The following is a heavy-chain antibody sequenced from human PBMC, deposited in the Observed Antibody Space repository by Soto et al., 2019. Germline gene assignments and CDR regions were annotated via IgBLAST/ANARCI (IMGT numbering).Heavy chain of an antibody. Sequence: EVQLLESGGGLVQPGGSLRLSCAASGFTFSNYGMSWVRQAPGKRLEWVSVISGSGGSTYYADSVKGRFTLSRDNSKNTVYLQMNSLRAEDTAVYYCAKDSPVGVPLLRDLHDWGQGTLVTVSS. J-gene: IGHJ1*01. V-gene: IGHV3-23*01. CDR2: ISGSGGST. D-gene: IGHD2-15*01. CDR3: AKDSPVGVPLLRDLHD. CDR1: GFTFSNYG.